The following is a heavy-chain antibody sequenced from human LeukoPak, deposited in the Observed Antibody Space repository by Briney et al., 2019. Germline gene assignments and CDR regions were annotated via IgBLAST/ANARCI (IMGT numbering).Heavy chain of an antibody. CDR3: ARGVLRGVYDY. D-gene: IGHD3-10*01. CDR1: GFTVDTVY. Sequence: GGSLRLSCAASGFTVDTVYMSWVRQAPGKGLEWVSIIYSTGNTYNSDSVKGRFTISRDNSKNTLCLQMNSLRGEDTAVYYCARGVLRGVYDYWGQGTLVTVSS. J-gene: IGHJ4*02. V-gene: IGHV3-66*01. CDR2: IYSTGNT.